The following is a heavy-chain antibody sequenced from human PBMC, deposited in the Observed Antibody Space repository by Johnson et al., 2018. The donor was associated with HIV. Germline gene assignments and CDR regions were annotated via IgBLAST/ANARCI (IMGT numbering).Heavy chain of an antibody. V-gene: IGHV3-69-1*02. J-gene: IGHJ3*02. CDR3: ASLPAFDI. CDR2: INSGSTI. Sequence: VQLVESGGGLVKPGGSLRLSCAASGFTFSSYWMHWVRQAPGKGLVWVSRINSGSTIYYADSVKGRFTISRDNAKKSLYLQMNSLRAEDTAVYYCASLPAFDIVGQGTMVTVSS. CDR1: GFTFSSYW.